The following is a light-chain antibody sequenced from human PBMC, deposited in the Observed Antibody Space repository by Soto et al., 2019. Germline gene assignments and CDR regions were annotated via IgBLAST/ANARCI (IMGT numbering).Light chain of an antibody. J-gene: IGKJ4*01. V-gene: IGKV1-12*01. CDR3: QHANSFPLT. CDR2: TGS. CDR1: QGISSW. Sequence: DIQMTQYPSSVSASVGDRVSITCRASQGISSWLAWYQQKPGRAPKLLLYTGSSWQSGVPSRFSGTGSGTDFTLTISRLQPEDVATYYCQHANSFPLTFGGGTKVEI.